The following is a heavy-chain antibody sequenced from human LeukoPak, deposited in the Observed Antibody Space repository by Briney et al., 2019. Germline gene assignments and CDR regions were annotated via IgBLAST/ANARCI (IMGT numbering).Heavy chain of an antibody. J-gene: IGHJ6*03. CDR2: IIPIFGTA. CDR1: GGTFSSYA. V-gene: IGHV1-69*05. CDR3: ARDFQPRYYYYCMDV. D-gene: IGHD2-2*01. Sequence: SVKVSCKASGGTFSSYAISWVRQAPGQGLEWMGGIIPIFGTANYAQKFQGRVTITTDESTSTAYMELSSLRSEDTAVYYCARDFQPRYYYYCMDVWGKGTTVTVSS.